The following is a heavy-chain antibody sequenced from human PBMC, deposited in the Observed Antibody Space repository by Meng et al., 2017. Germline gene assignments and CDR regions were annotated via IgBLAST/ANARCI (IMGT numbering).Heavy chain of an antibody. J-gene: IGHJ4*02. Sequence: QVPLPESGPGPVKASGTLSLTCAVSGGSISSSNWWSWVRQPPGKGLEWIGEIYHRGSTNYNPSLKSRVTISVDKSKNQFSLKLSSVTAADTAVYYCARVVAATTLFLDYWGQGTLVTVSS. D-gene: IGHD2-15*01. V-gene: IGHV4-4*02. CDR1: GGSISSSNW. CDR2: IYHRGST. CDR3: ARVVAATTLFLDY.